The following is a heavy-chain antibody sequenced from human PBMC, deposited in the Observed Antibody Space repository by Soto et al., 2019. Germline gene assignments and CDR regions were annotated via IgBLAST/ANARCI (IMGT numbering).Heavy chain of an antibody. D-gene: IGHD1-1*01. CDR3: ATWHEREHAFDV. J-gene: IGHJ3*01. CDR1: GLTISGKKY. Sequence: DVQLVESGGGLIQHGESLRLSCAAFGLTISGKKYVAWVGHAPGKGLEWVSALYDVDGSFYADSVTGRFTTSSDSSKTTVYLQMNDLRPDDTAVYYCATWHEREHAFDVWGQGTTVTISS. CDR2: LYDVDGS. V-gene: IGHV3-53*01.